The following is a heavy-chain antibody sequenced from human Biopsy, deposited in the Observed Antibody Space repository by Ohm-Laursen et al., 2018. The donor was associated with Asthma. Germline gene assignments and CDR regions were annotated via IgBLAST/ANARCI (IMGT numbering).Heavy chain of an antibody. J-gene: IGHJ4*02. CDR1: GGSMSSSSYS. D-gene: IGHD7-27*01. V-gene: IGHV4-39*01. Sequence: SQTLSLTCTVPGGSMSSSSYSWGWIRQPPGKGLEWIGSISYTGNTDIPSLRSRVTLSVDTSKNNFSLKLTSVTAADTAVFYCARHWNWGSFFDYWGQGMLVTVSS. CDR3: ARHWNWGSFFDY. CDR2: ISYTGNT.